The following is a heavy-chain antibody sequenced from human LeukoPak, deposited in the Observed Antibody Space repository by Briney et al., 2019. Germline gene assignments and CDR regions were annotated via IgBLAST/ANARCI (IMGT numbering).Heavy chain of an antibody. J-gene: IGHJ4*02. CDR2: SYSGGST. V-gene: IGHV3-66*01. D-gene: IGHD3-10*01. CDR3: ARTSYGSGSYSDY. Sequence: GGSLRLSCAASGFTFSSYWMHWVRQAPGKGLEWVSVSYSGGSTYYADSVKGRFTISRDNSKNTLYLQMNSLRAEDTAVYYCARTSYGSGSYSDYWGQGTLVTVSS. CDR1: GFTFSSYW.